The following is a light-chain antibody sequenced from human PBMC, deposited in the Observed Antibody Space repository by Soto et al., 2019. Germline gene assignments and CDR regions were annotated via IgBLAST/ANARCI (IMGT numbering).Light chain of an antibody. J-gene: IGKJ1*01. CDR2: GAS. V-gene: IGKV3-15*01. CDR3: MQGAHWPRT. Sequence: ELVMTQSPATLSVSPGERATLSCRASQSVSSNLAWYQQKHGQAPRLLIYGASTRATVIPARFSGSGSGTDLTMKISRVEAEDGGVYDCMQGAHWPRTFGQGTKVDIK. CDR1: QSVSSN.